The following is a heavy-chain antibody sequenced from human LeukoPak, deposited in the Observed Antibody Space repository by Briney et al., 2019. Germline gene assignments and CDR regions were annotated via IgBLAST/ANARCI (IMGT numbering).Heavy chain of an antibody. Sequence: GESLKISCKGSGYRFTSYWIGWVRQMPGKGLEWMGIINPGDSDTRYSPSFQGPVTISVDKSISTAYLQWSSLRASDTAMYYCARLAPSGWLFDYWGQGTLVTVSS. CDR3: ARLAPSGWLFDY. CDR2: INPGDSDT. V-gene: IGHV5-51*01. J-gene: IGHJ4*02. CDR1: GYRFTSYW. D-gene: IGHD6-19*01.